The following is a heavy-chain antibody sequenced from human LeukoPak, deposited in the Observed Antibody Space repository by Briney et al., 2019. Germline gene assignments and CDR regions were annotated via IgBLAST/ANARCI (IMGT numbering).Heavy chain of an antibody. V-gene: IGHV3-30*04. D-gene: IGHD1-14*01. Sequence: GGSLRLSCAASGFNFGTYAMDWVRQTPGKGLEWVAVIAYDGSRAFYADSVKGRFTISRDNSKNTMSVQVDDLRAEDTAVYYCTRYNNGHFDYWGQGTLVTVSS. CDR2: IAYDGSRA. CDR3: TRYNNGHFDY. J-gene: IGHJ4*02. CDR1: GFNFGTYA.